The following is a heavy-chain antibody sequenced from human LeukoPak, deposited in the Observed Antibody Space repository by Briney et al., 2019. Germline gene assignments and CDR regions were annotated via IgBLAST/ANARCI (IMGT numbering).Heavy chain of an antibody. V-gene: IGHV4-61*01. Sequence: PSETLSLTCTVSGGSVRSGSYYWSWIRQPPGKGLEWIGYIYYSGSTNYNPSLKSRVTISVDTSKNQFSLKLSSVTAADTAVYYCARDSYCSSTSCYWSYYYGMDVWGQGTTVTVSS. CDR1: GGSVRSGSYY. D-gene: IGHD2-2*01. CDR2: IYYSGST. J-gene: IGHJ6*02. CDR3: ARDSYCSSTSCYWSYYYGMDV.